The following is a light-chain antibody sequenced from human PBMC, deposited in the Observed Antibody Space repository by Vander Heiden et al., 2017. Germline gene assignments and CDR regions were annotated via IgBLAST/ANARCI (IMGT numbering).Light chain of an antibody. CDR2: AAS. J-gene: IGKJ5*01. CDR1: QSISSY. CDR3: QQSDTTPNT. V-gene: IGKV1-39*01. Sequence: DIQITQSPSSLSASVGDRVTITCRASQSISSYLNWYQQKPGKAPKLLIYAASSLQSGVPSRFSGSGSGTDFTLSISMLQPEDFTTYYCQQSDTTPNTFGPGTRMEIK.